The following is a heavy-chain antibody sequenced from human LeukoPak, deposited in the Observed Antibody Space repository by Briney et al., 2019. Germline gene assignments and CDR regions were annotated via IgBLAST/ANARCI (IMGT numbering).Heavy chain of an antibody. CDR2: ISGSGGST. CDR1: GFTFTTYA. Sequence: GGSLRLSCAASGFTFTTYAMSWVRQAPGKGLEWVSAISGSGGSTFYADSVKGRFTISRDKSKNTLYLQMNSPRAEDTAVYYCAKRGDILTGLKYYFDYWGQGTLVTVSS. V-gene: IGHV3-23*01. D-gene: IGHD3-9*01. J-gene: IGHJ4*02. CDR3: AKRGDILTGLKYYFDY.